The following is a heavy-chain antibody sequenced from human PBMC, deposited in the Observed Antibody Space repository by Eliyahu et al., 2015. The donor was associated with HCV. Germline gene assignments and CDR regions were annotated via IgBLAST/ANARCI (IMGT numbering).Heavy chain of an antibody. D-gene: IGHD3-3*02. CDR1: GFTFXYAX. Sequence: EVQLVESGGGLVKPGGSXRLSCAASGFTFXYAXXSWVXQAPGKGLEWVARIKSSANGGTTDYAAPVKGRFTISRDDSRSTLFLQMDSLKTEDTAMYYCTKEPHFDPWGQGTLVSVSS. CDR3: TKEPHFDP. J-gene: IGHJ5*02. CDR2: IKSSANGGTT. V-gene: IGHV3-15*01.